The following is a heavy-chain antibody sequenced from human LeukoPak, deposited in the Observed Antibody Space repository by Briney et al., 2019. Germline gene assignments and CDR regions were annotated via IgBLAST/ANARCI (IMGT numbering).Heavy chain of an antibody. J-gene: IGHJ4*02. CDR2: ISAYNGNT. Sequence: ASVKVSCKASGYTFTSYGISWVRQAPGQGLEWMGWISAYNGNTNYAQKLQGRVTMTTDTSTSTAYMELRSLRSDDTAVYYCARDNDYYDSSGYYYYPDYWGQGTLVTVSS. V-gene: IGHV1-18*01. CDR3: ARDNDYYDSSGYYYYPDY. D-gene: IGHD3-22*01. CDR1: GYTFTSYG.